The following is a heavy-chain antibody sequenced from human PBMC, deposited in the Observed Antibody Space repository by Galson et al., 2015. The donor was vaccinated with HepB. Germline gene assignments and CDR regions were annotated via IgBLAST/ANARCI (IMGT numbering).Heavy chain of an antibody. CDR3: ARDPRRVARSIKDAFDI. CDR2: ISSSSSTI. D-gene: IGHD5-12*01. CDR1: GFTFSSYS. Sequence: SLRLSCAASGFTFSSYSMNWVRQAPGKGLEWVSYISSSSSTIYYADSVKGRFTISRDNAKNSLYLQMNSLRDEDTAVYYCARDPRRVARSIKDAFDIWGQGTMVTVSS. V-gene: IGHV3-48*02. J-gene: IGHJ3*02.